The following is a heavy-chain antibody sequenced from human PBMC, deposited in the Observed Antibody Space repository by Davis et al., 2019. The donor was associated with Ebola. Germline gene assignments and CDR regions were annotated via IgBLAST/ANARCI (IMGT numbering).Heavy chain of an antibody. CDR2: IYYSGST. Sequence: SETLSLTCTVSGGSISSYYWSWIRQPPGKGLEWIGYIYYSGSTNYNPSLKSRVTISVDTSKNQFSLKLSSVTAADTAVYYCARHGGFGELLYYYGMDVWGQGTTVTVSS. V-gene: IGHV4-59*08. CDR3: ARHGGFGELLYYYGMDV. CDR1: GGSISSYY. D-gene: IGHD3-10*01. J-gene: IGHJ6*02.